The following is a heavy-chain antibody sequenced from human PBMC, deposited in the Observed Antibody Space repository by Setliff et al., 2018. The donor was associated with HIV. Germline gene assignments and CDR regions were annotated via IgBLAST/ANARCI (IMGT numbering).Heavy chain of an antibody. J-gene: IGHJ4*02. CDR1: GDSISSGSYF. Sequence: SETLSLTCTVSGDSISSGSYFWIWIRQPAGKGLEWIGHISTTGSTNYNPSLKSRVIMSVDTSKNQFSLKLSYVTAADTAVYYCASLTTDRFLEWLFVYWGQGTLVTVSS. D-gene: IGHD3-3*01. CDR2: ISTTGST. V-gene: IGHV4-61*09. CDR3: ASLTTDRFLEWLFVY.